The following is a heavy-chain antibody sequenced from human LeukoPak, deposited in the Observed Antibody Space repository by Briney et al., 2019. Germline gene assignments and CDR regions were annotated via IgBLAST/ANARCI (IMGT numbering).Heavy chain of an antibody. J-gene: IGHJ1*01. Sequence: ASVKVSCKASGYTFTSYGISWVRQAPGQGLEWMGWISAYNGNTNYAQKLQGRVTMTTDTSTSTAYMELRSLRSDDTAAYYCARDFYDILAGEHWGQGTLVTVSS. V-gene: IGHV1-18*04. CDR3: ARDFYDILAGEH. D-gene: IGHD3-9*01. CDR2: ISAYNGNT. CDR1: GYTFTSYG.